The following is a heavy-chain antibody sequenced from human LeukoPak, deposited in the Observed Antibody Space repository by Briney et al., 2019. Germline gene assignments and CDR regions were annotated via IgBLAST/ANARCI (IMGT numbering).Heavy chain of an antibody. CDR1: GGSFSGYY. CDR3: ARGLDSIAAAGADY. D-gene: IGHD6-13*01. Sequence: SETLSLTCAVYGGSFSGYYWSWIRQPPGKGLEWNGEINHSGSTNYNPSLKSRVTISVDTSKNQFSLKLSSVTAADTAVYYCARGLDSIAAAGADYWGQGTLVTVFS. V-gene: IGHV4-34*01. CDR2: INHSGST. J-gene: IGHJ4*02.